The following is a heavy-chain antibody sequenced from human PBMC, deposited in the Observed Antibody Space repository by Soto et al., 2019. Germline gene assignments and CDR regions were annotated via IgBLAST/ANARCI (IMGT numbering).Heavy chain of an antibody. CDR1: GFTFSSYS. CDR2: ISSSSSYI. CDR3: ALSDDYGDYSYDY. V-gene: IGHV3-21*01. J-gene: IGHJ4*02. Sequence: EVQLVEPGGGLVKPGGSLRLSCAASGFTFSSYSMNWVRQAPGKGLEWVSSISSSSSYIYYADSVKGRFTISRDNAKNSLYLQMNSLRAEDTAVYYCALSDDYGDYSYDYWGQGTLVTVSS. D-gene: IGHD4-17*01.